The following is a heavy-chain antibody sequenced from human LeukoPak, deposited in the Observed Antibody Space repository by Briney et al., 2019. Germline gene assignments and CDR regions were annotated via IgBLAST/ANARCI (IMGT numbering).Heavy chain of an antibody. CDR2: IIPILGIA. CDR1: GGTFSSYT. J-gene: IGHJ4*02. Sequence: ASVSVSCKASGGTFSSYTISWVRQAPGQGLEWMGRIIPILGIANYAQKFQGRVTITADKSTSTAYMELSSLRSEDTAVYYCAVGGSSWYYFDYWGQGTLVTVS. D-gene: IGHD6-13*01. CDR3: AVGGSSWYYFDY. V-gene: IGHV1-69*02.